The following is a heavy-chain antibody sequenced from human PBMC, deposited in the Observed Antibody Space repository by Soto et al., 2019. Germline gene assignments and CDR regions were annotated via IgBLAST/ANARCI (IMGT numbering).Heavy chain of an antibody. CDR1: GYTFSTYY. Sequence: QVRLVQSGTVVTEPGASVKVSCKASGYTFSTYYISWVRQAPGQGRHWLGGISGFNGNTFSPQEVQDRVVMTMDTSTTTAYMELTSLRAADTAVYYCARDDAISGRARAFDGWGQGTLVIVSS. J-gene: IGHJ3*01. D-gene: IGHD6-25*01. CDR3: ARDDAISGRARAFDG. CDR2: ISGFNGNT. V-gene: IGHV1-18*01.